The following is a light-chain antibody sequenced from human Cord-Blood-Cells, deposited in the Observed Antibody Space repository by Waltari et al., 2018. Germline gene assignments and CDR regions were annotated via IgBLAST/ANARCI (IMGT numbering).Light chain of an antibody. CDR1: QSVLYSSNNKNY. CDR2: WAS. CDR3: QQYYSTPLT. V-gene: IGKV4-1*01. Sequence: DIVMTQSPDSLAVSLGERATINCKSSQSVLYSSNNKNYLAWYQQKPGQPPQLLIYWASTRESGVPARFSGSGSGTDFTLTISSLQAEDVAVYYCQQYYSTPLTFGGGTKVEIK. J-gene: IGKJ4*01.